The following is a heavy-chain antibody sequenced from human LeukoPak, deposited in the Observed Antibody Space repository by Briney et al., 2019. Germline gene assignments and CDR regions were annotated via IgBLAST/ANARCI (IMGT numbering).Heavy chain of an antibody. Sequence: PGGSLRLSCAASGFTFSNAWMSWVRQAPGKGLEWVGRIKSKTDGGTTDYAAPVKGRFTISRDDSKNTLYLQMNSLKTEDTAVYYCTTGLVATISSPPDDYWGQGTLVTVSS. J-gene: IGHJ4*02. D-gene: IGHD5-12*01. CDR3: TTGLVATISSPPDDY. CDR1: GFTFSNAW. V-gene: IGHV3-15*01. CDR2: IKSKTDGGTT.